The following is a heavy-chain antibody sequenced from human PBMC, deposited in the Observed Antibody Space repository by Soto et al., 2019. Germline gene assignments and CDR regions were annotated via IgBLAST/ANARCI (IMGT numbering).Heavy chain of an antibody. Sequence: GSLRLSCASSWFTVSINYMSWLRQAPGKGLEWVSVIYSGGSAYYADSVKGRFTISRDNSKNTVFLQINSLRADDTAVYYCARDTSSGWYDYWGQGTLVTVSS. CDR1: WFTVSINY. V-gene: IGHV3-53*01. J-gene: IGHJ4*02. D-gene: IGHD6-19*01. CDR2: IYSGGSA. CDR3: ARDTSSGWYDY.